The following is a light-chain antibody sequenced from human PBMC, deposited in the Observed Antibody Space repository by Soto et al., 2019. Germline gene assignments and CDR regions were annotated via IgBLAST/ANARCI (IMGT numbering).Light chain of an antibody. V-gene: IGLV2-8*01. Sequence: QSALTQPPSASGSPGQSVTISCTGASSDVGGYNSVFWYQQHPGKAPKLMISEVNSGVPDRFSGSKSGNTASLTVSGLQAEDEAGYYSSSYAGSGNWVFGGGTKVTVL. CDR2: EV. J-gene: IGLJ3*02. CDR1: SSDVGGYNS. CDR3: SSYAGSGNWV.